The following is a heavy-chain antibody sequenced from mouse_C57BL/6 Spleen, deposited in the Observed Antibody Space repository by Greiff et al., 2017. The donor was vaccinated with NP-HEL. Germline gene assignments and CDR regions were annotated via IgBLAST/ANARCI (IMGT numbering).Heavy chain of an antibody. CDR3: TREDENGYDGYAQFAY. CDR1: GFTFSSYA. V-gene: IGHV5-9-1*02. CDR2: ISSGGDYI. Sequence: EVKLMESGEGLVKPGGSLKLSCAASGFTFSSYAMSWVRQTPEKRLEWVAYISSGGDYIYYADTVKGRFTISRDNARNTLYLQMSSLKYEDTSMYYCTREDENGYDGYAQFAYWGQGTLVTVSA. D-gene: IGHD2-3*01. J-gene: IGHJ3*01.